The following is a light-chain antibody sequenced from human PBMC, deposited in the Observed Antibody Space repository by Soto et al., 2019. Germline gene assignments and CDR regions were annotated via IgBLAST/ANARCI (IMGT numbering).Light chain of an antibody. V-gene: IGLV2-11*01. Sequence: QSALTQPRSVSGSPGQSVAISCTGTSSDVGGYNFVSWYQQHPGKAPKLIIYDVSKRPSGVPDRFSGSKSGNTASLTLSGLQAEDEADYYCCSYAGSYTLWVFGGGTSSPS. CDR3: CSYAGSYTLWV. J-gene: IGLJ3*02. CDR2: DVS. CDR1: SSDVGGYNF.